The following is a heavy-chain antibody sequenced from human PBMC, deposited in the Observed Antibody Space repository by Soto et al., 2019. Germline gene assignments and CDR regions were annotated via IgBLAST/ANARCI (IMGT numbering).Heavy chain of an antibody. CDR1: GGTFSSYA. J-gene: IGHJ2*01. D-gene: IGHD6-19*01. Sequence: QVQLVQSGAEVKKPGSSVKVSCKASGGTFSSYAISWVRQAPGQGLEWMGGIIPIFGTANYAQKFQGRVTITADESTSTAYIELSSLRSEDTAVYYCARVTINYSSGWYSFWYFDLWGRGTLVTVSS. CDR3: ARVTINYSSGWYSFWYFDL. CDR2: IIPIFGTA. V-gene: IGHV1-69*01.